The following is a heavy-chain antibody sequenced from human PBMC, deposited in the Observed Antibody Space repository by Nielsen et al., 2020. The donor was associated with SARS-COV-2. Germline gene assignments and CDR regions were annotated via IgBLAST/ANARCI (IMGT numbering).Heavy chain of an antibody. J-gene: IGHJ4*02. CDR2: INPSGGST. Sequence: ASVKVSCKASGYTFTSYYMHWVRQAPGQGLEWMGIINPSGGSTSYAQKFQGRVTMTRDTSTSTVYMELSSLRSEDTAVYYCARVIMVRGVPRVYYFDNWGQGTLVTVSS. D-gene: IGHD3-10*01. V-gene: IGHV1-46*01. CDR1: GYTFTSYY. CDR3: ARVIMVRGVPRVYYFDN.